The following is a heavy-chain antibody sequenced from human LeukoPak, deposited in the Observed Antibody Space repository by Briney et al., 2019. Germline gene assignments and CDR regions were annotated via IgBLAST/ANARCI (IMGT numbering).Heavy chain of an antibody. CDR3: ASRTRGGVRHYGMDV. V-gene: IGHV5-51*01. CDR1: GYSSTSYW. CDR2: IYPCDSDT. Sequence: GESLKISCKGSGYSSTSYWIGWVRQMPGKGLEWMGIIYPCDSDTRYSPSFQGQVTISADKSISTAYLQWSSLKASDTAMYYCASRTRGGVRHYGMDVWGQGTTVTVSS. J-gene: IGHJ6*02. D-gene: IGHD3-16*01.